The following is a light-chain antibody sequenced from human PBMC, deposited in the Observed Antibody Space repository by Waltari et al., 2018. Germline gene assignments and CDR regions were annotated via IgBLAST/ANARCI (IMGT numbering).Light chain of an antibody. CDR2: GTS. CDR3: QQYGSPPYN. CDR1: PGVNNIY. J-gene: IGKJ2*01. V-gene: IGKV3-20*01. Sequence: EVVLTQSPGTLSLSPGERATPSCRASPGVNNIYLAWYQKKPAQAPRLLIYGTSSRATGIPDRFSGSGSGTDFTLTISGLEPEDFAVYYCQQYGSPPYNFGQGTKLEIK.